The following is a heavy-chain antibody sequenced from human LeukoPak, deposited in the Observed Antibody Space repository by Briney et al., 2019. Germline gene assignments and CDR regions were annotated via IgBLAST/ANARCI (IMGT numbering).Heavy chain of an antibody. CDR1: GYQFISYT. J-gene: IGHJ6*02. Sequence: ASVKVSCKASGYQFISYTMSWVRQAPGQGLEWMGWINTKTANPTYAQDFTGRFVFSLDTSVSTASLQISGLKAGDTAVYYCARVAGFGERGMDVWGQGTTVTVSS. D-gene: IGHD3-10*01. CDR2: INTKTANP. CDR3: ARVAGFGERGMDV. V-gene: IGHV7-4-1*02.